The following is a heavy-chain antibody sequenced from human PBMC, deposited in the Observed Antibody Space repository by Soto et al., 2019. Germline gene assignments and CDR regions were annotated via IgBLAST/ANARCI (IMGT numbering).Heavy chain of an antibody. J-gene: IGHJ4*02. V-gene: IGHV3-15*01. CDR3: TTAAGGMWGADY. D-gene: IGHD1-26*01. Sequence: PGGSLRLSCAASGFTFSNVWMSWVRQAPGKGLEWVGRVKSKSDGATTDYAAPVKGRFTVSRDDSQNTLSLQMDSLKIEDTAVYFCTTAAGGMWGADYWGQGTPVTVS. CDR1: GFTFSNVW. CDR2: VKSKSDGATT.